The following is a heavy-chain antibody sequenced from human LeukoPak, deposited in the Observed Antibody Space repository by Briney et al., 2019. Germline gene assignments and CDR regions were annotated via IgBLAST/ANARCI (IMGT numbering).Heavy chain of an antibody. D-gene: IGHD6-13*01. CDR2: ISYDGSNK. CDR1: GFTFSSYA. V-gene: IGHV3-30-3*01. J-gene: IGHJ6*02. Sequence: GGSLRLSCAASGFTFSSYAMHWVRQAPGKGLEWVAVISYDGSNKYYADSVKGRFTISRDNSKNTLYLQMNSLRAEDTAVYYCARDFHSSSWYLYYYYGMDVWGQGTTVTVSS. CDR3: ARDFHSSSWYLYYYYGMDV.